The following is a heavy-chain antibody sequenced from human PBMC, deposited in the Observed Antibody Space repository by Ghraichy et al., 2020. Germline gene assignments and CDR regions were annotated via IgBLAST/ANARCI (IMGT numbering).Heavy chain of an antibody. CDR3: ARRYGGQYFDY. Sequence: LSLTCTVSGGSISNGGYYWSWFRQHPGEGLEWIGYIFYRGTTYYNSSLKSRVTLSIDTSKNQFSLRLSSVTAADTAVYYCARRYGGQYFDYWGQGALVAVSS. CDR1: GGSISNGGYY. J-gene: IGHJ4*02. CDR2: IFYRGTT. V-gene: IGHV4-31*03. D-gene: IGHD1-1*01.